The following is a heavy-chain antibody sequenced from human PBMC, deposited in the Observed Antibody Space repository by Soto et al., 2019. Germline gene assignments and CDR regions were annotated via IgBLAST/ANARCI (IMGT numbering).Heavy chain of an antibody. J-gene: IGHJ5*02. CDR3: ARDRQLWPPSDSWFDP. D-gene: IGHD5-18*01. CDR1: GGTFSSYA. V-gene: IGHV1-69*01. CDR2: IIPIFGTA. Sequence: QVQLVQSGAEVKKPGSSVKVSCKASGGTFSSYAISWVRQAPGQGLEWMGGIIPIFGTANYAQKFQGRDTITADESTSTAYMELSSLRSEDTAVYYCARDRQLWPPSDSWFDPWGQGTLVTVSS.